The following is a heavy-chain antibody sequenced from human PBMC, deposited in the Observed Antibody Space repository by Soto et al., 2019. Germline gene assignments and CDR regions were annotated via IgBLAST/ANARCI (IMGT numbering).Heavy chain of an antibody. J-gene: IGHJ4*02. Sequence: GASVKVSCKASGYTFTSYGISWVRQAPGQGLEWMGWISAYNGNTNYAQKLQGRVTMTTDTSTSTAYMELRSLRSDDTAVYYCARDQTYDSSGYYYDGPFDYWGQGTLVTVSS. D-gene: IGHD3-22*01. CDR2: ISAYNGNT. CDR3: ARDQTYDSSGYYYDGPFDY. CDR1: GYTFTSYG. V-gene: IGHV1-18*01.